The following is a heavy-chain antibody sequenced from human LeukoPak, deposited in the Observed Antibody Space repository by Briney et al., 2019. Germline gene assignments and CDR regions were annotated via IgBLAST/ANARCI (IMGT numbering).Heavy chain of an antibody. CDR1: GYTFASYD. J-gene: IGHJ6*02. D-gene: IGHD1-7*01. CDR2: MNPNSGNT. Sequence: ASVKVSCKASGYTFASYDINWVRQATGQGLEWMGWMNPNSGNTGYAQKFQGRVTMTRNTSMSTAYMELSSLRSEDTAVYYCARGNYQRGSLGMDVWGQGTTVTVSS. V-gene: IGHV1-8*01. CDR3: ARGNYQRGSLGMDV.